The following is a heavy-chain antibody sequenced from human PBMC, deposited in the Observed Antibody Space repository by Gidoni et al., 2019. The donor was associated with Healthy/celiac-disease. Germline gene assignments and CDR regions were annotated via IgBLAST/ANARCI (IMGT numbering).Heavy chain of an antibody. J-gene: IGHJ6*02. CDR3: ARDPWGEDYYYYGMDV. V-gene: IGHV1-2*06. CDR1: GYTFTGYY. Sequence: QVQLVQSGAEVKKPGASVKVSCKASGYTFTGYYMHWVRQAPGQGLEWMGRINPNSGGTNYAQKFQGRVTMTRDTSISTAYMELSRLRSDDTAVYYCARDPWGEDYYYYGMDVWGQGTTVTVSS. CDR2: INPNSGGT. D-gene: IGHD7-27*01.